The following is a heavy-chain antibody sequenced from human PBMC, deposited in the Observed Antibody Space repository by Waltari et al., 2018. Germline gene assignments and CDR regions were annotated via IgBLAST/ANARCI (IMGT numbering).Heavy chain of an antibody. CDR2: INHSGST. Sequence: QVQLQQWGAGLLKPSETLYLTCAVYGGSFRGYYWSWIRLPPGKGLEWIGEINHSGSTNYNPSLKSRVTISVDTSKNQFSLKLSSVTAADTAVYYCARGINSNGWGAYYWGQGTLVTVSS. V-gene: IGHV4-34*01. CDR1: GGSFRGYY. CDR3: ARGINSNGWGAYY. D-gene: IGHD6-19*01. J-gene: IGHJ4*02.